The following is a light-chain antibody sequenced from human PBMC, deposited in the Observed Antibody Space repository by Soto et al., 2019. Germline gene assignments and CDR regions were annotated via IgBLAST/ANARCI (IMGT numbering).Light chain of an antibody. Sequence: QSVLTQPPSASGSPGQSVAISCTGTSSDVGAYNYVSWYQQHPGKAPKLLIYEVNKRPSGVPDRFSGSKSGNTASLTVSGLQADDEADYYCASHAASGAXGTGTKLTVL. CDR3: ASHAASGA. CDR1: SSDVGAYNY. CDR2: EVN. V-gene: IGLV2-8*01. J-gene: IGLJ1*01.